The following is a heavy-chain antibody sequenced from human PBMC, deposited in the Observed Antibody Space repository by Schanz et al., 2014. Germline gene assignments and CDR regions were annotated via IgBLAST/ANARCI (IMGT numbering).Heavy chain of an antibody. CDR2: ISASGDST. J-gene: IGHJ6*02. CDR1: GFTVNTNY. V-gene: IGHV3-53*01. Sequence: EVQLVESGGGLIHPGGSLRLSCAVSGFTVNTNYMTWVRQAPGKGLEWVSFISASGDSTSYADSVKGRFTISRDNSKNTLYLQMNSLRDEDTAMYYCARRVPYSFGLDVWGQGATVTVSS. D-gene: IGHD1-1*01. CDR3: ARRVPYSFGLDV.